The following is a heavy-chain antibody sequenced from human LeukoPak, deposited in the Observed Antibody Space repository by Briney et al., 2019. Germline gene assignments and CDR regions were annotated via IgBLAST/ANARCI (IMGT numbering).Heavy chain of an antibody. Sequence: ASVKVSCKASGYTFTSYGISWVRQAPGQGLEWVGWISAYNGNTNYAQKLQGRVTMTTDTSTSTAYMELRSLRSDDTAVYYCAREGWYSSSWPDAFDIWGQGTMVTVSS. CDR2: ISAYNGNT. CDR3: AREGWYSSSWPDAFDI. V-gene: IGHV1-18*01. CDR1: GYTFTSYG. J-gene: IGHJ3*02. D-gene: IGHD6-13*01.